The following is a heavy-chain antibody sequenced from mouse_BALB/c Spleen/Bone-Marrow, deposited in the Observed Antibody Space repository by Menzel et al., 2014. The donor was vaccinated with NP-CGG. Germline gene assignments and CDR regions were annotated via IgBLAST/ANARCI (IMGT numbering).Heavy chain of an antibody. CDR1: GFTFSDYY. J-gene: IGHJ4*01. Sequence: VKLVESGGGLVQPGGSLKLSCATSGFTFSDYYMYWVRQTPEKRLEWVAYITKCGGSTYYPDIVKGRFTISRDNAKNTLYLQMSRLKSEDTAMYYCARQLAYAMDYWGQGTSVTVSS. V-gene: IGHV5-12*02. D-gene: IGHD4-1*01. CDR3: ARQLAYAMDY. CDR2: ITKCGGST.